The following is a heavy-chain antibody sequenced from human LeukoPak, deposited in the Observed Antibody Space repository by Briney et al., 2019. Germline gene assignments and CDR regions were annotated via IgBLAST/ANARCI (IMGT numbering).Heavy chain of an antibody. V-gene: IGHV1-2*02. D-gene: IGHD6-13*01. Sequence: GASVKVSCKASGYTFTGYYMHWVRQAPGQGLEWMGWINPNRGGTNYAQKFQGRVTMTRDTSISTAYMELSRLRSDDTAVYYCARGLGELVLDYWGQGTLVTVSS. J-gene: IGHJ4*02. CDR3: ARGLGELVLDY. CDR2: INPNRGGT. CDR1: GYTFTGYY.